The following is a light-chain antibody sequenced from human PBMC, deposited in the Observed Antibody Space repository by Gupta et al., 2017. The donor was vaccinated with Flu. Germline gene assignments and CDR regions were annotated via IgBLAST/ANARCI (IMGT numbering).Light chain of an antibody. CDR1: SSNIGNNY. J-gene: IGLJ2*01. CDR3: GTWDDSLRSVS. V-gene: IGLV1-47*01. CDR2: RND. Sequence: SVLTQPPSASGTPGQRVTISCSGSSSNIGNNYVYWYHQFPGTAPKLLIYRNDQRPSGVPDRFSGSKSGTSAYLAISGLRSDDEADYYCGTWDDSLRSVSFGGGTKLTVL.